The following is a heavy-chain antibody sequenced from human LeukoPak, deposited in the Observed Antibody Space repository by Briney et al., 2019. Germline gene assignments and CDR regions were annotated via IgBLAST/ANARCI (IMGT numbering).Heavy chain of an antibody. V-gene: IGHV3-7*01. CDR1: GFTFSSYW. CDR2: IKQDGSEK. D-gene: IGHD6-19*01. J-gene: IGHJ4*02. CDR3: AGGSGWLIDY. Sequence: PGGSLRLSCAASGFTFSSYWMNWVRQAPGKGLEWVANIKQDGSEKYYVDSVKGRFTISRDNTKNSLYLQMNTLRAEDTAVYYCAGGSGWLIDYWGQGTLVTVSS.